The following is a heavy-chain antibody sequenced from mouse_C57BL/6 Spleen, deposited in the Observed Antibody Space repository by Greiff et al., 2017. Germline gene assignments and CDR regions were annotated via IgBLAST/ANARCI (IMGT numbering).Heavy chain of an antibody. V-gene: IGHV1-55*01. CDR2: IYPGSGST. CDR3: ARRYYGSWYFDY. J-gene: IGHJ2*01. Sequence: QVQLQQPGAELVKPGASVKMSCKASGYTFTSYWITWVKQRPGQGLEWIGDIYPGSGSTNYNEKFKSKATLTVDTSSSTAFMQRSSLTSEDSAVYYCARRYYGSWYFDYWGQGTTLTVSS. D-gene: IGHD1-1*01. CDR1: GYTFTSYW.